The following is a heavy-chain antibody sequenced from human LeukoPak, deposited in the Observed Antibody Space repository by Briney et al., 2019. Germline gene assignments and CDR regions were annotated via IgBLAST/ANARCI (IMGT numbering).Heavy chain of an antibody. V-gene: IGHV3-30-3*01. CDR1: GFTFSSYA. Sequence: PGGSLRLSCAASGFTFSSYAMHWVRQAPGKGLEWVAVISYDGSNKYYADSVKGRFTISRDNSKNTLYLQMNSLRAEDTAVYYCARDPPDSYSSGWLDYWGQGTLVTVSS. J-gene: IGHJ4*02. D-gene: IGHD6-19*01. CDR2: ISYDGSNK. CDR3: ARDPPDSYSSGWLDY.